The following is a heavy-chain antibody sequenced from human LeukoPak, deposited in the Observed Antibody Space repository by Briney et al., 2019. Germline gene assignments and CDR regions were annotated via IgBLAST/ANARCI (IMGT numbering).Heavy chain of an antibody. Sequence: GGSLRLSCAASGFTFSSYSMNWVRQAPGKGLEWVSSISSSSSYIYYADPVKGRFTISRDNAKNSLYLQMNSLRAEDTAVYYCARDNPAATRYASSYYYGMDVWGQGTTVTVSS. J-gene: IGHJ6*02. D-gene: IGHD2-2*01. CDR2: ISSSSSYI. CDR3: ARDNPAATRYASSYYYGMDV. CDR1: GFTFSSYS. V-gene: IGHV3-21*01.